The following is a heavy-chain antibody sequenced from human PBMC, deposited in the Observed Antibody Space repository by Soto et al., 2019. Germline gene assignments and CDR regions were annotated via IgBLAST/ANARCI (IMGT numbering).Heavy chain of an antibody. Sequence: EVQLLESGGGLVQPGGSLRLSCAASGFTFSSYAMSWVRQAPGKGLEWFSAIRGSGGSTYYADAVKGRFTISRDNSKYTLYLQMNSLRAEDTAVYYCAKENGYSSSWFEFDYWGQETLVTVS. CDR1: GFTFSSYA. CDR3: AKENGYSSSWFEFDY. CDR2: IRGSGGST. D-gene: IGHD6-13*01. J-gene: IGHJ4*02. V-gene: IGHV3-23*01.